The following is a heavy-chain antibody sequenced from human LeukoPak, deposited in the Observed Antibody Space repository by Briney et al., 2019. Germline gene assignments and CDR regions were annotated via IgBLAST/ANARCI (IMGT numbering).Heavy chain of an antibody. J-gene: IGHJ4*02. D-gene: IGHD6-13*01. CDR3: AKSSSSWYLGLVDY. CDR1: GFTFSSYA. CDR2: ISGSGGST. Sequence: PGGSLRLSCAASGFTFSSYAMSWVRRAPGKGLEWVSAISGSGGSTYYADSVRGRFTTSRDNSKNTLYLQMNSLRAEDTAVYYCAKSSSSWYLGLVDYWGQGTLVTVSS. V-gene: IGHV3-23*01.